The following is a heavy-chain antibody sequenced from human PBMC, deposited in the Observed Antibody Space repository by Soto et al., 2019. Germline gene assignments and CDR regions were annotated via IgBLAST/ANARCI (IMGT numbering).Heavy chain of an antibody. D-gene: IGHD1-26*01. Sequence: QITLKESGPTLVKPTQTLTLTCTFSGFSLTTDRVGVGWIRQPPGEALEWLAVIYWDDSKTYRPSLESRLTITKYTSKNQVALTMTNMDSLDTATYYCAHAYGGMSLYWGQGTLVTVSS. CDR3: AHAYGGMSLY. CDR1: GFSLTTDRVG. CDR2: IYWDDSK. V-gene: IGHV2-5*02. J-gene: IGHJ4*02.